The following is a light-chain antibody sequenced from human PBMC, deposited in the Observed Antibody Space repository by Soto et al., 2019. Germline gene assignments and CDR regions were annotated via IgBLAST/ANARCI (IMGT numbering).Light chain of an antibody. CDR1: SSDVGGYNY. V-gene: IGLV2-14*01. J-gene: IGLJ3*02. Sequence: QSALTQPASVSGSPGQSITISCTGTSSDVGGYNYVSWYQQHPAKAPKLMIYEVSNRPSGVSHRFSGSKSGNTASLTISGLQSEDEADYYCFSYTTSSTLVFGGGTKLTVL. CDR3: FSYTTSSTLV. CDR2: EVS.